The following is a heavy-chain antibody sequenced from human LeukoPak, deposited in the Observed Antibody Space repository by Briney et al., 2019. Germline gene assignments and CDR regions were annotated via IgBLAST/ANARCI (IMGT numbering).Heavy chain of an antibody. V-gene: IGHV4-39*07. Sequence: PSETLSLTCTVSGGSISSSSYYWSWIRQPPGKGLEWIGEINHSGSTNYNPSLKSRVTISVDTSKNQFSLKLSSVTAADTAVYYCARRSYNSPFRYWGQGTLVTVSS. D-gene: IGHD5-24*01. CDR2: INHSGST. J-gene: IGHJ4*02. CDR1: GGSISSSSYY. CDR3: ARRSYNSPFRY.